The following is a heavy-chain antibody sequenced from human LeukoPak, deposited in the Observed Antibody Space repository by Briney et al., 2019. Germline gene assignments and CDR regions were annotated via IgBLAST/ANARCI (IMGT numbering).Heavy chain of an antibody. Sequence: SETLSLTCTVSGGSLSSNYWSWIRQPPGKGLEGIGYIYYSGTTNYNPSLKSRVTISVDTSKNQFSLKLSSVTAADTAVYYCARGVYIAAAQYGYWGQGTLVTVSS. J-gene: IGHJ4*02. V-gene: IGHV4-59*01. CDR3: ARGVYIAAAQYGY. CDR2: IYYSGTT. D-gene: IGHD6-13*01. CDR1: GGSLSSNY.